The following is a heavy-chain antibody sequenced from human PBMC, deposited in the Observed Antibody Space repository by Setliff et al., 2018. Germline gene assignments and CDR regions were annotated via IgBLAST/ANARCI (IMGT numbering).Heavy chain of an antibody. J-gene: IGHJ4*02. V-gene: IGHV1-18*01. CDR1: GYTLKNYG. CDR3: ARDKPDFVVVEAAARLDY. Sequence: GASVKVSCKASGYTLKNYGVSWVRQAPGQGLEWMGWIGTYDANTIYSQKFQGRVIMTTDTSTSTVYMDLRNLRSDDTAVYYCARDKPDFVVVEAAARLDYWGQGSLVTVSS. D-gene: IGHD2-15*01. CDR2: IGTYDANT.